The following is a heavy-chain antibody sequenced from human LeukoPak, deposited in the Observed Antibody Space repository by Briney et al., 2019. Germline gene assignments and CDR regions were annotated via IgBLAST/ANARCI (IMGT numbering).Heavy chain of an antibody. CDR1: GYTLTDYY. D-gene: IGHD3-22*01. J-gene: IGHJ4*02. V-gene: IGHV1-2*06. CDR2: INPNSGGT. Sequence: ASVKVSCKASGYTLTDYYMHWVRQAPGQGLEWMGRINPNSGGTNYAQKFQGKVTMTRDTSISTVYMELSRLRSDDTAVYYCARVGYYESSGYYEYWGQGTLVTVSS. CDR3: ARVGYYESSGYYEY.